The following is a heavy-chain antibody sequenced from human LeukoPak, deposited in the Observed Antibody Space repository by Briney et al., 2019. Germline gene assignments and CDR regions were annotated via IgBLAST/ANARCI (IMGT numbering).Heavy chain of an antibody. V-gene: IGHV3-15*01. J-gene: IGHJ4*02. D-gene: IGHD1-26*01. Sequence: GGSLRLSCAASQFSVSTNYMSWVRQAPGKGLEWVGRIKSKTDGGTTDYAAPVKGRFTISRDDSKNTLSLQMNSLKTEDTAVYYCTTDGNGVGATTWGQGTLVTVSS. CDR3: TTDGNGVGATT. CDR2: IKSKTDGGTT. CDR1: QFSVSTNY.